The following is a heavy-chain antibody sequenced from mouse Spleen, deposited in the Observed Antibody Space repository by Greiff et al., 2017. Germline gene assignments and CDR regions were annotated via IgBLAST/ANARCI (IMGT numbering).Heavy chain of an antibody. CDR2: ISSGGGNT. CDR3: ASNCDYAWFAY. J-gene: IGHJ3*01. D-gene: IGHD2-4*01. V-gene: IGHV5-9-3*01. CDR1: GFTFSSYA. Sequence: EVQVVESGGGLVKLGGSLKLSCAASGFTFSSYAMSWVRQTPEKRLEWVATISSGGGNTYYPDSVKGRFTISRDNAKNTLYLQMSSLKSEDTAMYYCASNCDYAWFAYWGQGTLVTVSA.